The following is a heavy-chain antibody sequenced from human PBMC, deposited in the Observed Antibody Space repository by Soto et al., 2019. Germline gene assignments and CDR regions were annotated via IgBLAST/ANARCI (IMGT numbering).Heavy chain of an antibody. Sequence: PGESLKISCKGSGYSFTSYRISWVRQMPGKGLEWMGRIDPSDSYTNYSPSFQGHVTISADKSISTAYLQWSSLKASDTAMYYCARLYYGSGSYYYYYGMDVWGQGTTVTVS. J-gene: IGHJ6*02. CDR2: IDPSDSYT. V-gene: IGHV5-10-1*01. CDR3: ARLYYGSGSYYYYYGMDV. D-gene: IGHD3-10*01. CDR1: GYSFTSYR.